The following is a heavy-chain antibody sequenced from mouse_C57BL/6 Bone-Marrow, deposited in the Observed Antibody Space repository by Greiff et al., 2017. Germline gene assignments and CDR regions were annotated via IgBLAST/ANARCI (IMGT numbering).Heavy chain of an antibody. D-gene: IGHD2-1*01. V-gene: IGHV1-18*01. CDR1: GYTFTDYN. Sequence: EVQLQQSGPELVKPGASVKIPCKASGYTFTDYNMDWVKQSHGKSLEWIGDINPNNGGTIYNQKFKGKATVTVDKSSSTAYMQLRSLTSEDTAVDYCARGDGNQYYFDYWGQGTTLTVSS. CDR3: ARGDGNQYYFDY. CDR2: INPNNGGT. J-gene: IGHJ2*01.